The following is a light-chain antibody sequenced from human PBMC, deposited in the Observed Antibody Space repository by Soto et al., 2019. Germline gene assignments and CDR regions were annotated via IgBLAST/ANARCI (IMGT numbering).Light chain of an antibody. CDR3: QQHSDWPTT. CDR2: GAS. Sequence: EIVVTRSPSTLSVPPAESAALCCRASQSLRRNLAWSRQKRGEAPRLMINGASTRASGMPARLSGSGSGTDFSLTICSLQSEDFAVYYCQQHSDWPTTFGQGTKVDIK. V-gene: IGKV3-15*01. CDR1: QSLRRN. J-gene: IGKJ1*01.